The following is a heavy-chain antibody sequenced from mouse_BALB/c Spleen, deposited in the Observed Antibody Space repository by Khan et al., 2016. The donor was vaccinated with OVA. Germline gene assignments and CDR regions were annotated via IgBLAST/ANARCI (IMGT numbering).Heavy chain of an antibody. J-gene: IGHJ3*01. CDR2: ISSVAYSI. V-gene: IGHV5-15*02. CDR3: VRGGFAY. CDR1: GFTFIDYG. Sequence: EVELVESGGGLVQPGGSRKLSCAASGFTFIDYGMAWVRQTPGKGPEWIAFISSVAYSIYYADTVTGRFTISSENAKNTLYLEMSSLRSDATAMYYCVRGGFAYWGQGTLVTVSA.